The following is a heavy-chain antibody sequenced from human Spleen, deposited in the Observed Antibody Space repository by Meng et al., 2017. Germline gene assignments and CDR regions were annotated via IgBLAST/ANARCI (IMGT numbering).Heavy chain of an antibody. J-gene: IGHJ4*02. D-gene: IGHD2-15*01. V-gene: IGHV4-59*01. CDR2: IYYSGST. Sequence: VQLHDAGTGVAKPSKSRSPTCTVLVGSISSYYWSWSRQPPGKRLEWIGYIYYSGSTNYNPSLKSRVTISVDTSKNQFSLKLSSVTAADTALYYCARIAARLDHGGHDYWGQGTLVTVSS. CDR3: ARIAARLDHGGHDY. CDR1: VGSISSYY.